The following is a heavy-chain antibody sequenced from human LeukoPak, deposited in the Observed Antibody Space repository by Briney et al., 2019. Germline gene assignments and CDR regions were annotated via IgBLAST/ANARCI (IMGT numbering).Heavy chain of an antibody. CDR2: IFYGGST. D-gene: IGHD3-10*01. Sequence: SETLSLTCTVSGGSISNDYWSWIRQPPGKGLEWIGYIFYGGSTNYNPSLKSRVTMSVETSKNQFSLKLNSVTAADTAVYYCARHEKLGQFDYWGQGTLVTVSS. J-gene: IGHJ4*02. CDR1: GGSISNDY. V-gene: IGHV4-59*01. CDR3: ARHEKLGQFDY.